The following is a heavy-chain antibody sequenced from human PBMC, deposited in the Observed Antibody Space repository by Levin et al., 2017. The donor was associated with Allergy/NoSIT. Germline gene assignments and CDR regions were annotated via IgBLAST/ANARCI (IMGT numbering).Heavy chain of an antibody. J-gene: IGHJ6*02. D-gene: IGHD7-27*01. CDR1: GGSVSSGSHH. CDR3: ARDRVIPATGGNYYDYGMDV. Sequence: ETLSLTCTVSGGSVSSGSHHWSWIRQPPGRGLEWIGCIHYSGSTKYNPSLKSRVTISVDTSKNQASLKLSSVTAADTAIYYCARDRVIPATGGNYYDYGMDVWGQGTTVTVSS. V-gene: IGHV4-61*01. CDR2: IHYSGST.